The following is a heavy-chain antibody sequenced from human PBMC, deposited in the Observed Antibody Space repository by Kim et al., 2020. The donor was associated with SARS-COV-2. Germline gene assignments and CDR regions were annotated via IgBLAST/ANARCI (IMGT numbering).Heavy chain of an antibody. Sequence: YADSVEGRFTISRDNTKNTLYLQMSSLRAEDTAVYYCAKQRPNWSGYVWGQGTLVTVSS. CDR3: AKQRPNWSGYV. J-gene: IGHJ4*02. V-gene: IGHV3-74*01. D-gene: IGHD3-3*01.